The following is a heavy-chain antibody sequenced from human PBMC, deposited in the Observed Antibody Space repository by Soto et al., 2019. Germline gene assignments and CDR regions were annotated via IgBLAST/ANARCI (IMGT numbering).Heavy chain of an antibody. CDR1: GGSISSGDYY. CDR3: ARQRTSVGTQAYFDV. V-gene: IGHV4-30-4*01. CDR2: IYYSGST. J-gene: IGHJ4*02. Sequence: PSETLSLTCTVSGGSISSGDYYWSWIRQPPGKGLEWIGYIYYSGSTYYNPSLKSRVTISVDTSKNQFSLKLSSVTAADTALYFCARQRTSVGTQAYFDVWGPGSLVTVSS. D-gene: IGHD6-25*01.